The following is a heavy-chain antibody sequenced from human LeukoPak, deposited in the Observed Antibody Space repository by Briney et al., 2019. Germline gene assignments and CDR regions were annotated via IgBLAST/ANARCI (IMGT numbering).Heavy chain of an antibody. J-gene: IGHJ6*03. CDR2: TNPCGSST. V-gene: IGHV1-46*01. Sequence: ASVKVSCKASGYTFTSYYMHWVRPAPGQGHEGMGVTNPCGSSTTCAHKFQGRVILTRDTYSSTVYMDLSSLRSEDTAVYCCARGSTRYYLDVWGKGTTVTVSS. D-gene: IGHD2-2*01. CDR3: ARGSTRYYLDV. CDR1: GYTFTSYY.